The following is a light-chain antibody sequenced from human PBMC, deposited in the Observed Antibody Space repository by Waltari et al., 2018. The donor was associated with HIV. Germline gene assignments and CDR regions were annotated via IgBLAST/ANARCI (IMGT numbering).Light chain of an antibody. V-gene: IGLV2-23*01. CDR3: CSYAGSSTLV. CDR2: EGS. Sequence: QSALTQPASVSGSPGQSITISCIGTSSAVGSYNLVSWYQQHPGKAPKLMIYEGSKRPSGVSNRFSGSKSGNTASLTISGLQAEDEADYYCCSYAGSSTLVFGTGTKVTVL. CDR1: SSAVGSYNL. J-gene: IGLJ1*01.